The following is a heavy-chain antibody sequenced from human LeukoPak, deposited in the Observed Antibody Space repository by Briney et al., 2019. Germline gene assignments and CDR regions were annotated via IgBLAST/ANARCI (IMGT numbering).Heavy chain of an antibody. V-gene: IGHV3-7*01. J-gene: IGHJ6*02. Sequence: GGSLRLSCAASGFTFSSYWMSWVRQAPGKGLEWVANIKQDGSEKYYVDSVKGRFTISRDNAKNSLYLQMSSLRAEDTAVYYCAGGVPHRFGVVYYYGMDVWGQGTTVTVSS. CDR3: AGGVPHRFGVVYYYGMDV. D-gene: IGHD3-3*01. CDR2: IKQDGSEK. CDR1: GFTFSSYW.